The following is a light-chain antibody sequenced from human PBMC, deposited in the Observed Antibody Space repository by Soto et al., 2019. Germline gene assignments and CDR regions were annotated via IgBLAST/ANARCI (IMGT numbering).Light chain of an antibody. J-gene: IGKJ5*01. CDR1: LRINSV. Sequence: DIPMTQSPSTVSEAXGDKVTIYCLARLRINSVLAGYQKTPGIAPKFXXSESSSLEGVGPSRFSCSGSETEFTRTISSLQPDDFATYYGQQYNSYSITFGQGTRLDIK. CDR2: ESS. CDR3: QQYNSYSIT. V-gene: IGKV1-5*01.